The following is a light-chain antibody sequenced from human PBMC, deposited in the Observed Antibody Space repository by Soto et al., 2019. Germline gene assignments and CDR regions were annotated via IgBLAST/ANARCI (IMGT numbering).Light chain of an antibody. J-gene: IGLJ1*01. Sequence: QSVLTQPPSASASLGASVTLTCTLSSGYSNYKVDWYQQRPGKGPRFVMRVGTGGIVGSKGDGIPDRFSGSSSGADRYLTISNLQSEDEADYYCETWDSYSHVFGTGTKLTVL. V-gene: IGLV9-49*01. CDR2: VGTGGIVG. CDR1: SGYSNYK. CDR3: ETWDSYSHV.